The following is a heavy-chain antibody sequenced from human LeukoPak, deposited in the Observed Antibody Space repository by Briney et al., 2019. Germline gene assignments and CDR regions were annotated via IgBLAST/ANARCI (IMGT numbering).Heavy chain of an antibody. CDR3: AREGELRDAYPFDY. CDR2: ISSSGSTI. J-gene: IGHJ4*02. CDR1: GFTFSDYY. D-gene: IGHD1-26*01. Sequence: GGSLRLSCAASGFTFSDYYMSWIRQAPGKGLEWVSYISSSGSTIYYADSVQGRFTISRDNAKDSLYLQMNSLRAEDTAVYYCAREGELRDAYPFDYWGQGTLVTVSS. V-gene: IGHV3-11*01.